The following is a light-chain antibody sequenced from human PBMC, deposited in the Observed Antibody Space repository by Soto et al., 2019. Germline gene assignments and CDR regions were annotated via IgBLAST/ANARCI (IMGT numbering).Light chain of an antibody. Sequence: QSVLTQPASVSGSPGQSITISCTGTNSDIGGYNYVSWYQQHPGKAPKLMIYDVSNRPSGVSYRFSGSKSGNTASLTISGLQAEDEAEYYCSSYTSRSTLGVFGGGTKLTVL. V-gene: IGLV2-14*03. CDR2: DVS. CDR1: NSDIGGYNY. CDR3: SSYTSRSTLGV. J-gene: IGLJ2*01.